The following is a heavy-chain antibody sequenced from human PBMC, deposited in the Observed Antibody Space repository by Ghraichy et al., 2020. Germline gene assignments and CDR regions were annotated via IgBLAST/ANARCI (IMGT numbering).Heavy chain of an antibody. J-gene: IGHJ4*02. D-gene: IGHD3-22*01. CDR3: ARWTTNYYDSSGYYYGENFDY. CDR1: GDSVSSNSAA. V-gene: IGHV6-1*01. CDR2: TYYRSKWYN. Sequence: SQTLSLTCAISGDSVSSNSAAWNWIRQSPSRGLEWLGRTYYRSKWYNDYAVSVKSRITINPDTSKNQFSLQLNSVTPEDTAVYYCARWTTNYYDSSGYYYGENFDYWGQGTLVTVSS.